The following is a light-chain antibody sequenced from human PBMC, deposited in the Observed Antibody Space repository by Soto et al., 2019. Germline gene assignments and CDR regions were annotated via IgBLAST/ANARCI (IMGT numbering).Light chain of an antibody. CDR2: GNS. CDR1: SSNIGAGYD. J-gene: IGLJ1*01. Sequence: SVLTERPSVSETPWHTVTISCTGSSSNIGAGYDVHWYQQLPGTAPKLLIYGNSNRPSGVPDRFSGSKSGTSASLAITGLQAEDEADYYCQSYDSSLSGSYVFGTGTKVTVL. V-gene: IGLV1-40*01. CDR3: QSYDSSLSGSYV.